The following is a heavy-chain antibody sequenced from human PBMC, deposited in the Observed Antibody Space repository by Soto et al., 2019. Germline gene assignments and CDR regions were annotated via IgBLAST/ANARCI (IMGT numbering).Heavy chain of an antibody. D-gene: IGHD3-3*01. CDR1: GFTFSSYS. CDR3: ARGFYYDFWSGAPDY. J-gene: IGHJ4*02. Sequence: GGSLRLSCAASGFTFSSYSMNWVRQAPGKGLEWVSYISSSSSTIYYADSVKGRFTISRDNAKNSLYLQMNSLRAEDTAVYYCARGFYYDFWSGAPDYWGQGTLVTVSS. CDR2: ISSSSSTI. V-gene: IGHV3-48*01.